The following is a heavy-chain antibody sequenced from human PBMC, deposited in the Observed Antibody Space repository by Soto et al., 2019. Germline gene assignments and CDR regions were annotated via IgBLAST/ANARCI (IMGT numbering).Heavy chain of an antibody. CDR2: ISGSGGST. Sequence: GGSLRLSCAASGFTFSSYAMSWVRQAPGKGLEWVSAISGSGGSTYYADSVKGRFTISRDNSKNTLYLQMNSLRAEDTAVYYCAKPNAGYGSGSYVFPLDYWGQGTLVTVSS. J-gene: IGHJ4*02. D-gene: IGHD3-10*01. V-gene: IGHV3-23*01. CDR1: GFTFSSYA. CDR3: AKPNAGYGSGSYVFPLDY.